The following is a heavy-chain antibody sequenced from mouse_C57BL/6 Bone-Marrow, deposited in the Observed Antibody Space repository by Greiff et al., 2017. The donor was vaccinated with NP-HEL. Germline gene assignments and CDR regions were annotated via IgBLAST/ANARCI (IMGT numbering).Heavy chain of an antibody. CDR3: AREVTTVVATEYFDV. D-gene: IGHD1-1*01. V-gene: IGHV3-6*01. Sequence: ESGPGLVKPSQSLSLTCSVTGYSITSGYYWNWIRQFPGNKLEWMGYISYDGSNNYNPSLKNRISITRDTSKNQFFLKLNSVTTEDTATYYCAREVTTVVATEYFDVWGTGTTVTVSS. CDR2: ISYDGSN. J-gene: IGHJ1*03. CDR1: GYSITSGYY.